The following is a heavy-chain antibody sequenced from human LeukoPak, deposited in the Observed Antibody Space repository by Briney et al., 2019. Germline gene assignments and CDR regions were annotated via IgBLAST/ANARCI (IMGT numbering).Heavy chain of an antibody. CDR1: GFTFRSNT. V-gene: IGHV3-23*01. CDR2: ISGSGSST. CDR3: AKVGQSSSSPVVY. J-gene: IGHJ4*02. D-gene: IGHD6-6*01. Sequence: GGSLRLSCAASGFTFRSNTMSWVRQAPGRGLEWVSVISGSGSSTYYADSVKGRFTISRDNSMNTLYLQMNSLRAEDTAVYYCAKVGQSSSSPVVYWGQGTLVTVSS.